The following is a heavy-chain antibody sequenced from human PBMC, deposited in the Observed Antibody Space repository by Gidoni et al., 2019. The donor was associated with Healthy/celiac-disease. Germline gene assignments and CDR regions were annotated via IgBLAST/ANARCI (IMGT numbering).Heavy chain of an antibody. CDR3: ARHPMAADYYYDSSGYYYFDY. V-gene: IGHV3-66*02. CDR1: GFTVSSHY. D-gene: IGHD3-22*01. J-gene: IGHJ4*02. Sequence: EVQLVESGGGLVQPGGSLRLSCAASGFTVSSHYMSWVRQAPGKGLEWVSVIYSGGSTYYADSVKGRFTISRDNSKNTLYLQMNSLRAEDTAVYYCARHPMAADYYYDSSGYYYFDYWGQGTLVTVSS. CDR2: IYSGGST.